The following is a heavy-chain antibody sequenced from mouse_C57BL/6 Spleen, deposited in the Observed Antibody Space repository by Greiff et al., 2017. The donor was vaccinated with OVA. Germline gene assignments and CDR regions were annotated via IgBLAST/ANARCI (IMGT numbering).Heavy chain of an antibody. CDR1: GYTFTSYW. V-gene: IGHV1-69*01. Sequence: QVQLKQPGAELVMPGASVKLSCKASGYTFTSYWMHWVKQRPGQGLEWIGEIDPSDSYTNYNQKFKGKSTLTVDKSSSTAYMQLSSLTFEDSAVYYCAAYYSNPYAMDYWGQGTSVTVSS. D-gene: IGHD2-5*01. CDR2: IDPSDSYT. CDR3: AAYYSNPYAMDY. J-gene: IGHJ4*01.